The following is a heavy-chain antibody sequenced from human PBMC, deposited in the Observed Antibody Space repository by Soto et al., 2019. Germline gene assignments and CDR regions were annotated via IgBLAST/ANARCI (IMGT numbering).Heavy chain of an antibody. D-gene: IGHD6-13*01. V-gene: IGHV4-39*01. CDR2: IYYSGST. CDR3: ASVVAAAGYYYYGMDV. J-gene: IGHJ6*02. CDR1: GGSISSSSYY. Sequence: SETLSLTCTVSGGSISSSSYYWGWIRQPPGKGLEWIGSIYYSGSTYYDPSLKSRVTISVDTSKNQFSLKLSSVTAADTAVHYCASVVAAAGYYYYGMDVWGQGTTVTVSS.